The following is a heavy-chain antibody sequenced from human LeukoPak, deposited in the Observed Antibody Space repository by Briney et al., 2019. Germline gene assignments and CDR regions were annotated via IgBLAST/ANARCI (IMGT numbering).Heavy chain of an antibody. V-gene: IGHV3-21*04. J-gene: IGHJ4*02. CDR1: GFTFSSYS. CDR2: ISSRSTYI. CDR3: AKATGTLGN. Sequence: GGSLRLSCAASGFTFSSYSMNWVRQAPGKGLEWVSSISSRSTYIYHADSVKGRFTISRDNSKNTLYLQMNSLTAEDTAIYYCAKATGTLGNWGQGTLVTVAS. D-gene: IGHD1-1*01.